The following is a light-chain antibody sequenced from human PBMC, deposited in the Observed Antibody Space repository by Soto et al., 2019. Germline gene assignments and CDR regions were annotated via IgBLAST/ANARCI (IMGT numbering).Light chain of an antibody. Sequence: EIVMTQSPATLSVSPGERATLSCRASQSVSNNVAWYQQKPGRAPRLLIYHAATRATGIPARFSGSGSGTEVTLTISSLQSEDFAVYYCQQYNEWPLTFGGVTKVEIK. CDR3: QQYNEWPLT. CDR1: QSVSNN. CDR2: HAA. J-gene: IGKJ4*01. V-gene: IGKV3-15*01.